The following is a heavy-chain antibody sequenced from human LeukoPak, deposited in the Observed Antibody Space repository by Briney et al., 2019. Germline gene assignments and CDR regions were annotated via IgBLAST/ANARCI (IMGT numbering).Heavy chain of an antibody. V-gene: IGHV3-21*05. CDR1: GFTFSNYS. J-gene: IGHJ4*02. Sequence: GGSLRLSCAASGFTFSNYSMNWVRQAPGKGLEWVSYIRGTSSHIYYVDSVKGRFTISRDNAKNSLYLQMNSLRAEDTAVYYCATVRSPFSESYPGYFHHWGQGPQVSV. CDR3: ATVRSPFSESYPGYFHH. CDR2: IRGTSSHI. D-gene: IGHD1-26*01.